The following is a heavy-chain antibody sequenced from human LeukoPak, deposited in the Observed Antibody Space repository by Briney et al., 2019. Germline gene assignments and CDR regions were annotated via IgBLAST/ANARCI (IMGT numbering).Heavy chain of an antibody. CDR3: ARGGELRSTDY. CDR1: GFTFSSYA. Sequence: GRSLRLSCAASGFTFSSYAMHWVRQAPGKGLEWVAVISYDGSNKYYADSVKGRFTISRDNSKNTLYLQMNSLRAEDTAVYYCARGGELRSTDYWGQGTLVTVSS. V-gene: IGHV3-30*04. CDR2: ISYDGSNK. D-gene: IGHD1-26*01. J-gene: IGHJ4*02.